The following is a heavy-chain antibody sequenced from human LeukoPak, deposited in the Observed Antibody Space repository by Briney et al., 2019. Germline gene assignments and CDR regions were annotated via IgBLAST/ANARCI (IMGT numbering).Heavy chain of an antibody. Sequence: GGSLRLSCAASGFTFSSYAMSWVCQAPGKGLEWVSAISGSGGSTYYADSVKGRFTISRDNSKNTLYLQMNSLRAEDTAVYYCAKCKSGGYIRYFDYWGQGTLVTVSS. D-gene: IGHD2-15*01. CDR3: AKCKSGGYIRYFDY. J-gene: IGHJ4*02. CDR2: ISGSGGST. V-gene: IGHV3-23*01. CDR1: GFTFSSYA.